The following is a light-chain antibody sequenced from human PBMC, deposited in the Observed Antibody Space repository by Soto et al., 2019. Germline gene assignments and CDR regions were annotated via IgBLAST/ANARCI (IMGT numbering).Light chain of an antibody. J-gene: IGLJ1*01. V-gene: IGLV2-14*01. CDR1: SSDVGGYNY. Sequence: PASVSGSPGQSITISCTGTSSDVGGYNYVSWSQQHPGKAPQLMIYEVSNRPSGVSNRFSGSKSGNTASLTISGLQAEDEADYYCSSYTSSNTYVFGTGTKVTVL. CDR2: EVS. CDR3: SSYTSSNTYV.